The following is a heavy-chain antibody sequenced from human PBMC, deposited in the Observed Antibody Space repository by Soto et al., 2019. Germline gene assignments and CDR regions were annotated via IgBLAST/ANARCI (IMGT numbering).Heavy chain of an antibody. J-gene: IGHJ4*02. CDR1: GGTFYTYT. CDR2: ITPIYPTT. V-gene: IGHV1-69*13. CDR3: ARIPRYSFPTSGDLDS. D-gene: IGHD5-18*01. Sequence: LVKVSCKASGGTFYTYTFSWVRQAPGQGLEWMGSITPIYPTTNYAEKFQGRLTVTADGSTNTAYMGLNSLTSEDTAVYYCARIPRYSFPTSGDLDSWGQGTLVTVSS.